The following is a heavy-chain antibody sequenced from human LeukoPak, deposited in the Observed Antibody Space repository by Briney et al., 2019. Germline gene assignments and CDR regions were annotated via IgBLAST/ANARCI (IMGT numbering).Heavy chain of an antibody. D-gene: IGHD3-16*02. J-gene: IGHJ4*02. CDR1: GFTFRDSA. V-gene: IGHV3-23*01. Sequence: PGGSLRLSCSASGFTFRDSAMSWVRQAPRKGLEWVSAISGSGGSTYYADSVKGRFTISRDNSKNTLYLQMTSLRAADTAVYFCAKDDYVWGTYRSPFDYWGQGALVTVSS. CDR2: ISGSGGST. CDR3: AKDDYVWGTYRSPFDY.